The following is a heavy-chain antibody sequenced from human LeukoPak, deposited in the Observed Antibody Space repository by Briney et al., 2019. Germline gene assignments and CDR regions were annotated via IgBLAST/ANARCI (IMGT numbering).Heavy chain of an antibody. CDR1: GFTFTNHA. D-gene: IGHD2-21*01. J-gene: IGHJ4*02. Sequence: GGSLRLSCAASGFTFTNHAMSWVRQAPGKGLEWVSAISGSGDATKYADSVKGQFTISRDNFKHTVSLQMINLRAEDTAVYFCAKSDCGSDGCKLLNYWGQGILVTVSS. CDR3: AKSDCGSDGCKLLNY. V-gene: IGHV3-23*01. CDR2: ISGSGDAT.